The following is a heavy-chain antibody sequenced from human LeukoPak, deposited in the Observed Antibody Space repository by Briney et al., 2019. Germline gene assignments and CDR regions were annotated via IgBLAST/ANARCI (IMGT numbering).Heavy chain of an antibody. J-gene: IGHJ4*02. V-gene: IGHV1-2*06. CDR3: ARAGTGSGSYFDY. Sequence: GASVKVSCKASGYTFTGYYMHWVRQAPGQGLEWMGRINPNSGGTNYAQKFQGRVTMTRDTSISTAYMELSRLRSDDTAVYYCARAGTGSGSYFDYWGQGTLVTVSS. D-gene: IGHD1-26*01. CDR2: INPNSGGT. CDR1: GYTFTGYY.